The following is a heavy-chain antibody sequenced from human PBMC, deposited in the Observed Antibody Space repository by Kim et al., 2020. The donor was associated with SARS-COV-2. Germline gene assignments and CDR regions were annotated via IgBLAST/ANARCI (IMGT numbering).Heavy chain of an antibody. CDR2: I. V-gene: IGHV3-11*04. Sequence: IYYADAVKGRFTITRDNAKNSLYLQMNSLRAEDTAVYYCARDWDRNWFDPWGQGTLVTVSS. D-gene: IGHD1-26*01. J-gene: IGHJ5*02. CDR3: ARDWDRNWFDP.